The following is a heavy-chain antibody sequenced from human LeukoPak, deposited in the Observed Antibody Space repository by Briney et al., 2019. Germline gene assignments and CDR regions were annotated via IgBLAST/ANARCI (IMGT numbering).Heavy chain of an antibody. V-gene: IGHV3-30-3*01. J-gene: IGHJ4*02. Sequence: GGSLSLSCAASGFTFSSYAMHWVRKAPGKGLEWVAVISYDGSNEYYADSVKGRFTISRDNSKNTLYLQMNSLRAEDTAVYYCASYSSSLYYFDYWGQGALVTVSS. CDR1: GFTFSSYA. D-gene: IGHD6-13*01. CDR2: ISYDGSNE. CDR3: ASYSSSLYYFDY.